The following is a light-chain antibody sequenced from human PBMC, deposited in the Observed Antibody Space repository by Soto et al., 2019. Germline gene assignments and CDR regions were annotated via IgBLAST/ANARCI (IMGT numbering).Light chain of an antibody. Sequence: AIQLTQSPSSLSASVGDRVTITCRASQGIRNDLAWYQQKPGKAPKVLIYAASSIQTGVPSRFSGSGSGTDFTLTISSLQPEDFATYYCLQDYNYPLTFGQGTKVDIK. V-gene: IGKV1-6*01. CDR1: QGIRND. J-gene: IGKJ1*01. CDR3: LQDYNYPLT. CDR2: AAS.